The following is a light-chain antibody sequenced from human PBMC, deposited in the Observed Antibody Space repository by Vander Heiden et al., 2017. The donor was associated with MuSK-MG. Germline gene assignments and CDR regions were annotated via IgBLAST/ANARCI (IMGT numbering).Light chain of an antibody. V-gene: IGKV3-20*01. CDR1: QSVSSNY. J-gene: IGKJ2*01. CDR2: SAS. Sequence: EIVLTQSPGPLSLSPGERATLSCRASQSVSSNYLAWYQQKPGQAPRLLIYSASTRATGIPDRFSGSGSGTDFTLTINKLEPEDFAVYFCHQYGTSPPYTFGQGTKLEIK. CDR3: HQYGTSPPYT.